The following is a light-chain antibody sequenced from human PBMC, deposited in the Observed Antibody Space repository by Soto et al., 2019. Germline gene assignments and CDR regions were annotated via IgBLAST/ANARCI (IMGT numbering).Light chain of an antibody. Sequence: AIRMTQSPSSFSASTGDRVTITCRASQGISSYLAWYQQKPGKAPKLLIYKTSSLESGVPSRFSGSRSGTEFTLTISSLQPDDFATYFCQQYNSYPWTFGQGTKVDIK. CDR3: QQYNSYPWT. CDR2: KTS. V-gene: IGKV1-8*01. CDR1: QGISSY. J-gene: IGKJ1*01.